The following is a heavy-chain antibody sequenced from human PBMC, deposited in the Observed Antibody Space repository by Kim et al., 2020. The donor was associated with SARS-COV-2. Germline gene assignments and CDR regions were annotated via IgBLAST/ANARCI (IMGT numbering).Heavy chain of an antibody. CDR3: TRDYGDYDNYYYYGMDV. D-gene: IGHD4-17*01. V-gene: IGHV3-49*04. CDR2: IRSKAYGGTT. J-gene: IGHJ6*02. CDR1: GFTFGDYA. Sequence: GGSLRLSCTASGFTFGDYAMSWVRQAPGKGLEWVGFIRSKAYGGTTEYAASVKGRFTISRDDSKSIAYLQMNSLKTEDTAVYYCTRDYGDYDNYYYYGMDVWGQGTTVTVSS.